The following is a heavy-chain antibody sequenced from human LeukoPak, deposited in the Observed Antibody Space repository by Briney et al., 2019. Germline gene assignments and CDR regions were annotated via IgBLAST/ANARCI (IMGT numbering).Heavy chain of an antibody. Sequence: GGSLRLSCAASGFIFDTYGMHWVRQAPGRGLEWVAVIWYDGSKKYFADSVKGRFTISRDNSKSTLYLQMNSLRAEDTAVYYCARLAARQILGYYGMDVWGQGTTVTVSS. CDR2: IWYDGSKK. D-gene: IGHD6-6*01. V-gene: IGHV3-33*01. CDR3: ARLAARQILGYYGMDV. CDR1: GFIFDTYG. J-gene: IGHJ6*02.